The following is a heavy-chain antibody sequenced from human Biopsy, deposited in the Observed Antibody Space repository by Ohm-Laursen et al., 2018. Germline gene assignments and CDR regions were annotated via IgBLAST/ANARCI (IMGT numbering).Heavy chain of an antibody. V-gene: IGHV4-59*08. Sequence: TLSLTCAVSGGSISSFYWTWIRQPPGKGPEWIGDISDSGSTNYKPSLKSRVIISVDTSKNHFSLNLSSVPAADTAVYYCARRGSGGRSFDHWGQGTLVTVSS. J-gene: IGHJ4*02. CDR1: GGSISSFY. CDR2: ISDSGST. CDR3: ARRGSGGRSFDH. D-gene: IGHD2-15*01.